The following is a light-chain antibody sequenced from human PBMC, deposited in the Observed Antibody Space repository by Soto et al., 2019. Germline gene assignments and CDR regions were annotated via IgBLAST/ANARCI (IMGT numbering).Light chain of an antibody. Sequence: DIQMTQSPSTLSASVGDRVTITCRASQSISSWLAWYQQRPGKAPKLLIYKASSLESGVPSRFSGSGSGTEFTLTISSLQPDDFATYYCQQYTTYSHTFGQGTKLEI. J-gene: IGKJ2*01. CDR1: QSISSW. V-gene: IGKV1-5*03. CDR2: KAS. CDR3: QQYTTYSHT.